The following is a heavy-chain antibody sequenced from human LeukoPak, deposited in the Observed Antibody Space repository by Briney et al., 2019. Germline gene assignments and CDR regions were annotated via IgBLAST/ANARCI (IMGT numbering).Heavy chain of an antibody. CDR2: INPNSGGT. J-gene: IGHJ4*02. CDR3: ALDSSGYYSGDY. CDR1: GYTFTGYY. V-gene: IGHV1-2*02. Sequence: ASVKVSCKSSGYTFTGYYMHWVRQAPGQGLEWMGWINPNSGGTNYAQKFQGRVTMTRETSISTAYMELSRLRSDDTAVYYCALDSSGYYSGDYWGQGTLVTVSS. D-gene: IGHD3-22*01.